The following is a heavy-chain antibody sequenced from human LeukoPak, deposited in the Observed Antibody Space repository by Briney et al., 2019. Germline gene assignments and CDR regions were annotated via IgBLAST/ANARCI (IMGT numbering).Heavy chain of an antibody. CDR2: ISYDGSNK. CDR1: GFTFSSYW. J-gene: IGHJ4*02. Sequence: PGGSLRLSCAASGFTFSSYWMSWVRQAPGKGLEWVAVISYDGSNKYYADSVKGRFTISRDNSKNTLYLQMNSLRAEDTAVYYCAREGYKTYYYDSSGYSYFDYWGQGTLVTVSS. V-gene: IGHV3-30*03. D-gene: IGHD3-22*01. CDR3: AREGYKTYYYDSSGYSYFDY.